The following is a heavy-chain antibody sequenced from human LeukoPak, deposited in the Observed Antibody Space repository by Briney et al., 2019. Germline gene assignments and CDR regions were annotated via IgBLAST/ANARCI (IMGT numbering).Heavy chain of an antibody. Sequence: GASVKVSCKASGYTFTSYYMHWVRQAPGQGLEWMGIINPSGGSTSYAQKFQGRVTMTRDTSTSTVYMELSSLRSEDTAVYYCARDPQLSEALVVINAPDAFDIWGQGTMVTVSS. CDR1: GYTFTSYY. V-gene: IGHV1-46*01. CDR3: ARDPQLSEALVVINAPDAFDI. D-gene: IGHD3-22*01. CDR2: INPSGGST. J-gene: IGHJ3*02.